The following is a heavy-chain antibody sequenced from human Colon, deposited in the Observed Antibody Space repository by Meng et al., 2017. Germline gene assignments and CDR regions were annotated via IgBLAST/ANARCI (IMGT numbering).Heavy chain of an antibody. V-gene: IGHV4-34*02. CDR1: GGSFSGFY. J-gene: IGHJ5*02. CDR3: ATGLRHGDWFNP. D-gene: IGHD4-17*01. Sequence: QVQIQQGGAGLLKPSETLSLTCAVSGGSFSGFYWSWIRQPPGKGLEWIGEIDHFGISNYNSSLKGRLTMSVDTSKKQISLTLTSVTAAGTAVYYCATGLRHGDWFNPWGPGTLVTVSS. CDR2: IDHFGIS.